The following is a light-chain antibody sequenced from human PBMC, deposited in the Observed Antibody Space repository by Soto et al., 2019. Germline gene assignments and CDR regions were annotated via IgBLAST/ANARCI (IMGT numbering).Light chain of an antibody. Sequence: EIVLTQSPGTLSLSPGERATLSCRASQTINSHLAWYQQKPGQAPRLLIYDASNRATGIPARFSGSGSGTDFTLTISSLEPEDFAVYYCQQRKSWPLTFGGGTKVDIK. J-gene: IGKJ4*01. CDR2: DAS. CDR3: QQRKSWPLT. V-gene: IGKV3-11*01. CDR1: QTINSH.